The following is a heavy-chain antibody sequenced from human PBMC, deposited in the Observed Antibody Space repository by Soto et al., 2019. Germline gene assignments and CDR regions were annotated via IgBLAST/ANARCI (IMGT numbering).Heavy chain of an antibody. CDR3: ATDIHATWLLNS. J-gene: IGHJ4*02. Sequence: GGSLRLSCAASGFNFRIYSMTWVRQAPGKGLEWVSYISSSSDKIDYADSVKGRFTISRDNAKNTLYLQMDSLRAEDTSLYLCATDIHATWLLNSWGQGTLVTVSS. V-gene: IGHV3-48*04. D-gene: IGHD2-2*02. CDR2: ISSSSDKI. CDR1: GFNFRIYS.